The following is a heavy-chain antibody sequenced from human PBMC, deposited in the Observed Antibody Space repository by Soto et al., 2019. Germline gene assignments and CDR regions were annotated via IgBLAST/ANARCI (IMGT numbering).Heavy chain of an antibody. CDR1: GGSISSYY. D-gene: IGHD2-15*01. Sequence: LETLSHTCPVSGGSISSYYWIWIRQPPGKGLEWIGYIYYSGSTNYNPSLKSRVTISVDTSKNQFSLKLSSVTAADTAVYYCARGLWVVAATPLVWGQGTLVTVSS. V-gene: IGHV4-59*01. CDR3: ARGLWVVAATPLV. J-gene: IGHJ4*02. CDR2: IYYSGST.